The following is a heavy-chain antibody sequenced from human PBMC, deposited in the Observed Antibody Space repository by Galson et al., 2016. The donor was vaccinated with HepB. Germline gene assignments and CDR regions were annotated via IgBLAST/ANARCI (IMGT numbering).Heavy chain of an antibody. CDR2: ITSSSDTM. CDR1: GFIFSVYN. J-gene: IGHJ4*02. D-gene: IGHD3-16*01. Sequence: SLRLSCAASGFIFSVYNMNWARQAPGKGLEWIAWITSSSDTMYYADSVKGRFTISRDNAKNSLYLGMSSLRDEDTAVYYCARDDYFRLGYWGQGTLVTVSS. V-gene: IGHV3-48*02. CDR3: ARDDYFRLGY.